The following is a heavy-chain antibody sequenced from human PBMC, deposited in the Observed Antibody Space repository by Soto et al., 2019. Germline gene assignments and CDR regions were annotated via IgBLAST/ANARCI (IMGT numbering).Heavy chain of an antibody. D-gene: IGHD4-17*01. V-gene: IGHV1-2*06. CDR1: GYIFTGYF. CDR2: ITPNSGDT. CDR3: ARWGYGSNSLEF. Sequence: GASVKVSCKTSGYIFTGYFIHWVRQTPGQGLQWLGRITPNSGDTKYGQTFQGRVTLTRDTSASTAYMELSGLRADDTALYYCARWGYGSNSLEFWGQGTLVTVSS. J-gene: IGHJ4*03.